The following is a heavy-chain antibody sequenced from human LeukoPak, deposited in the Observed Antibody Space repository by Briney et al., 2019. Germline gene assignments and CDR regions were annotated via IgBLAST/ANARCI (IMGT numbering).Heavy chain of an antibody. J-gene: IGHJ4*02. CDR2: IKEDGSDK. Sequence: PGGPLRLSCAASAFTFSTNWMSWFRQAPGKGLEWVANIKEDGSDKYYVDSVKGRFTISRDIAKNSLYLQIDNLRAEDTAVYYCARQNYGLFDYWGQGTLVTVSS. V-gene: IGHV3-7*05. D-gene: IGHD3-10*01. CDR1: AFTFSTNW. CDR3: ARQNYGLFDY.